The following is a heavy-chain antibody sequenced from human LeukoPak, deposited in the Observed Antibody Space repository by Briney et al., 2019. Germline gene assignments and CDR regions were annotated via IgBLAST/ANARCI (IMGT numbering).Heavy chain of an antibody. Sequence: GGSLRLSCAASGFTFSSYWIHWVRQVPGKGLVWVSRIKDGGTTTDYADSVKGRFTISRDDAKNSLYLQMNSLRAEDMALYYCAKAAGYSYGLPFDYWGQGTLVTVSS. CDR2: IKDGGTTT. CDR3: AKAAGYSYGLPFDY. V-gene: IGHV3-74*01. CDR1: GFTFSSYW. D-gene: IGHD5-18*01. J-gene: IGHJ4*02.